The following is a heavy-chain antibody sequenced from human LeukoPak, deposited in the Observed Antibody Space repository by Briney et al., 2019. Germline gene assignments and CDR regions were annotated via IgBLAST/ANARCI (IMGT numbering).Heavy chain of an antibody. J-gene: IGHJ4*02. Sequence: SETLSLTCAVYGGSFSGYYWSWIRQPPGKGLEWIGNIYYSGSTYYNPSLKSRVTISVDTSKNQFSLKLSSVTAADTAVYYCARDYQGGYGDKTVDYWGQGTLVTVSS. CDR3: ARDYQGGYGDKTVDY. CDR1: GGSFSGYY. CDR2: IYYSGST. V-gene: IGHV4-34*01. D-gene: IGHD4-17*01.